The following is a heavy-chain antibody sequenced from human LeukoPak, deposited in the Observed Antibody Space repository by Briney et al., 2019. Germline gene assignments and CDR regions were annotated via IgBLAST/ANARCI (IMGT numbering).Heavy chain of an antibody. CDR3: ARAYSYGSSNWFDP. CDR1: GGSISDYL. Sequence: PSETLSLTCTVSGGSISDYLWSWIRQPAGKGLEWIGRISASGGPNYSPSLKSRVTMSVDTSKNQFSLNLNSVTAADTAIYYCARAYSYGSSNWFDPWGQGTLVTVSS. J-gene: IGHJ5*02. CDR2: ISASGGP. V-gene: IGHV4-4*07. D-gene: IGHD5-18*01.